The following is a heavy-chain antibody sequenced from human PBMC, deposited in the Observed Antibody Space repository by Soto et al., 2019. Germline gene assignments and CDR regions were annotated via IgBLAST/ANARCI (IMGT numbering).Heavy chain of an antibody. V-gene: IGHV1-8*01. CDR2: MYPNNGQT. D-gene: IGHD3-16*01. CDR3: ATMISGWIHWLDP. J-gene: IGHJ5*02. Sequence: QVQLVQSGAEVKRPGASVKVSCKASGDTLSNFDFNWVRQATGQGLEWMGWMYPNNGQTHYARTFQGRVTMTWNSSRSTAYMELSRLTSEDTAVYACATMISGWIHWLDPWGQGTLVTVSS. CDR1: GDTLSNFD.